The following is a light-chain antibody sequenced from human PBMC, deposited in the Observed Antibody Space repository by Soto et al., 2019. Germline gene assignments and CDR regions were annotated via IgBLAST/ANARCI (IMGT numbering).Light chain of an antibody. CDR1: SSDVGGYNY. V-gene: IGLV2-8*01. CDR2: EVS. Sequence: QSVLTQPPSASGSPGQSVTISCTGTSSDVGGYNYVSWYQQHPGKAPKLMIYEVSKRPSGVPDRFSGSKSGNTASLTVSGLQAEDEADYYCSSYAGSNINNYVFGXGTKVTVL. J-gene: IGLJ1*01. CDR3: SSYAGSNINNYV.